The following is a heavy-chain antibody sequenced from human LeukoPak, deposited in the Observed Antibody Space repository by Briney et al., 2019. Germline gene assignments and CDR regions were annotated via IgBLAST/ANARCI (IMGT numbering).Heavy chain of an antibody. CDR3: ARHLPSPNYYGSGSYYNSPWFDP. J-gene: IGHJ5*02. V-gene: IGHV4-59*08. CDR1: GGSISSYY. CDR2: IYYSGST. D-gene: IGHD3-10*01. Sequence: SETLSLTCTVSGGSISSYYWSWIRQPPGKGLEWIGYIYYSGSTNYNPSLKSRVTISVDTSKNQFSLKLSSVTAADTAVYYRARHLPSPNYYGSGSYYNSPWFDPWGQGTLVTVSS.